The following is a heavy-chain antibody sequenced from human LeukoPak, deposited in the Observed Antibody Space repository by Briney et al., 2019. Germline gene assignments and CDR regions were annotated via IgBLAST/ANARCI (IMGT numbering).Heavy chain of an antibody. CDR3: ARHSGSGSSNWFDP. D-gene: IGHD3-10*01. CDR2: IYYSGST. V-gene: IGHV4-39*01. J-gene: IGHJ5*02. Sequence: PSQTLSLTCSVSGGSFTTGSYYWGWLRQPPGTGLEWFGSIYYSGSTYYNPSLKSRVTISVDTSKNQFSLKLSSVTAADTAVYYCARHSGSGSSNWFDPWGQGTLVTVSS. CDR1: GGSFTTGSYY.